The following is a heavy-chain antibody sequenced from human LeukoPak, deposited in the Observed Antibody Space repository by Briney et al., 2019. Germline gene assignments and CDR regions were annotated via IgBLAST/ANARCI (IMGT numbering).Heavy chain of an antibody. D-gene: IGHD1-7*01. CDR2: TSAYNGNT. CDR1: GYTFTSYG. Sequence: ASVKVSCKPSGYTFTSYGISWVRQPPEQGLGWMGWTSAYNGNTIYAQKLQGRVTMTTATSTSTAYMELRSLRSDDTAVYYWARADNWNYVRAYYFDYWGQGTLVTVSS. J-gene: IGHJ4*02. V-gene: IGHV1-18*01. CDR3: ARADNWNYVRAYYFDY.